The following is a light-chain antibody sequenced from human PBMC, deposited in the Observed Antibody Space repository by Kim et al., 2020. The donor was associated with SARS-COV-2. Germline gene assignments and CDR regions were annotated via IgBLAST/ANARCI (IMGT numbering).Light chain of an antibody. V-gene: IGKV1-39*01. J-gene: IGKJ1*01. CDR2: TAS. CDR1: QYIRDY. CDR3: QQTYTSRWT. Sequence: ASVVDRVTISGRASQYIRDYLHWYQQSPEKAPTLLIYTASNLQSGVPSRFSGSGSGTDFTLTISSLQPDDLATYYCQQTYTSRWTFGQGTKVDIK.